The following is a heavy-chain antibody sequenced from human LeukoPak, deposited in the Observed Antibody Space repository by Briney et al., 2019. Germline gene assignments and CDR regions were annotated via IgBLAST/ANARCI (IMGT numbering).Heavy chain of an antibody. CDR1: GDSISSYY. CDR2: IFYSGST. Sequence: PSETLSLTCSVSGDSISSYYWSWIRQPPGKGLEWIGYIFYSGSTNNNPSLKSRVTISVDTSKNQFSLKLNSVTAADTAVYYCARGQQLVSYYWGQGTLVTVSS. V-gene: IGHV4-59*01. J-gene: IGHJ4*02. CDR3: ARGQQLVSYY. D-gene: IGHD6-13*01.